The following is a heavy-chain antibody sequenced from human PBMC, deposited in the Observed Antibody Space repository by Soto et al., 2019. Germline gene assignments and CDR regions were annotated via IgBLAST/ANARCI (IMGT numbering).Heavy chain of an antibody. CDR2: ISWNSGSI. Sequence: PGGSLRLSCAASGFTFDDYAMHWVRQAPGKGLEWVSGISWNSGSIGYADSVKGRFTISRDNAKNSLYLQMNSLRAEDTALYYCAKVPIPIVGATYFDYWGQGTLVTVSS. J-gene: IGHJ4*02. V-gene: IGHV3-9*01. D-gene: IGHD1-26*01. CDR3: AKVPIPIVGATYFDY. CDR1: GFTFDDYA.